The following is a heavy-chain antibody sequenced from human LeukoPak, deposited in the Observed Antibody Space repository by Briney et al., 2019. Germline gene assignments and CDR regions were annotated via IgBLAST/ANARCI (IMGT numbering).Heavy chain of an antibody. V-gene: IGHV4-34*01. Sequence: SETLSLTCAVYGGSFSGYYWSWIRQPPGKGPEWIGEINHSGGTKHNTYLKSRVTISVDTSKNQFSLKLSPVTAADTAVYYCARGLSPRINMVRGVRPPFRGVFDYWGQGTLVTVSS. J-gene: IGHJ4*02. CDR2: INHSGGT. D-gene: IGHD3-10*01. CDR1: GGSFSGYY. CDR3: ARGLSPRINMVRGVRPPFRGVFDY.